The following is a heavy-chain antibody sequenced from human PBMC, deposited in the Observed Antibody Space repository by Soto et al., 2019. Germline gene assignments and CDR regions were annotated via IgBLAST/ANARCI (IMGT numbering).Heavy chain of an antibody. CDR3: ARGRYGDY. CDR2: LSAHNGNT. Sequence: QVHLVQSGAEVKKPGASVKVSCKGSGYTFTSYGITWVRQAPGQGLEWMGWLSAHNGNTDYAQKLQGRVTVTRDTSTSTAYMGLRSLRSDDTAVYYCARGRYGDYWGQGALVTVSS. CDR1: GYTFTSYG. D-gene: IGHD1-1*01. V-gene: IGHV1-18*01. J-gene: IGHJ4*02.